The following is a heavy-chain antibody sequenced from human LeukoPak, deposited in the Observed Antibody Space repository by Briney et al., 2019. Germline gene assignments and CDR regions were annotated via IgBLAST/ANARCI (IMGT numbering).Heavy chain of an antibody. V-gene: IGHV4-39*01. CDR2: IYYSGST. CDR3: ARGLRWEYYFDY. CDR1: GGSISSSSYY. D-gene: IGHD4-23*01. Sequence: PSETLSLTCTVSGGSISSSSYYWGWIRQPPGKGLEWIGSIYYSGSTYYNPSLKRRVTISVDTSKNQFSLKLSSVTAADTAVYYCARGLRWEYYFDYWGQGTLVTVSS. J-gene: IGHJ4*02.